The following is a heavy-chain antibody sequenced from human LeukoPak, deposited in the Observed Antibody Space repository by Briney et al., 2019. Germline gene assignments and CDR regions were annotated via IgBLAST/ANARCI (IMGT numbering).Heavy chain of an antibody. Sequence: SVKVSCKASGGTFSSYTISWVRQAPGQGLEWVGRIIPILGIANYAQKCQGRVTITADKSTRTAYMELSSLRSEDTAVYYCARGYCSSTSCYRSDYWGQGTLVTVSS. V-gene: IGHV1-69*02. CDR1: GGTFSSYT. J-gene: IGHJ4*02. CDR3: ARGYCSSTSCYRSDY. D-gene: IGHD2-2*01. CDR2: IIPILGIA.